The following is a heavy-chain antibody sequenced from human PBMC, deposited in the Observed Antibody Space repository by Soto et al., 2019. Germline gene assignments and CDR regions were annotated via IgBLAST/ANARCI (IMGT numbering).Heavy chain of an antibody. CDR3: AKDAAMVSSTFNYFDY. D-gene: IGHD6-13*01. V-gene: IGHV3-23*01. CDR1: GFFFSSYA. J-gene: IGHJ4*02. Sequence: LSCAASGFFFSSYAMSWVRQAPGKGLEWVSGIGGSGGYKSYADSVKGRFTISRDNSKNTLYLQMESLGAEDTAVYYCAKDAAMVSSTFNYFDYWGQGTLVTVSS. CDR2: IGGSGGYK.